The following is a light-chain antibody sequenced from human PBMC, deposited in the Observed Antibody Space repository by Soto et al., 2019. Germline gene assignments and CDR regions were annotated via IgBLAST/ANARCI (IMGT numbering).Light chain of an antibody. J-gene: IGLJ1*01. CDR3: CSYAGSTNLYV. CDR2: GGS. CDR1: SSDVGRYNL. V-gene: IGLV2-23*01. Sequence: QSALTQPASVSGPPGQSITISCTGTSSDVGRYNLVSWYQQHPGKAPKLMTYGGSERPSGVSDRFSGSKSGNTASLAISGLQPEDEADYYCCSYAGSTNLYVFGSGTKVTVL.